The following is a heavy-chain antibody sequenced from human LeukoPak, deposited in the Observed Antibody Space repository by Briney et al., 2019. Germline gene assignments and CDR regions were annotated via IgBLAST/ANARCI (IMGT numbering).Heavy chain of an antibody. Sequence: HPGGSLRLSCAASGFTFSSYGMHWVRQAPGKGLEWVAVISYDGSNKYYADSVKGRFTISRDNSKNTLYLQMNSLRAEDTAVDYCAKVAAAGQTPYYFDYWGQGTLVTVSS. V-gene: IGHV3-30*18. J-gene: IGHJ4*02. CDR3: AKVAAAGQTPYYFDY. D-gene: IGHD6-13*01. CDR1: GFTFSSYG. CDR2: ISYDGSNK.